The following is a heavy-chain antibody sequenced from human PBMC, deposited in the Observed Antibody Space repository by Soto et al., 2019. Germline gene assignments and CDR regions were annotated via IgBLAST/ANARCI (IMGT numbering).Heavy chain of an antibody. Sequence: PGGSLRLTCEASGFTFSSYAMSWVRQAPGKGLEWVSAISGSGGSTYYADSMKRRFTISRDKSKTTLYLQMNSLRAEDTAVYYCAKDGVIVVVTRFDYWGQGTLVTVSS. V-gene: IGHV3-23*01. D-gene: IGHD3-22*01. CDR3: AKDGVIVVVTRFDY. CDR2: ISGSGGST. CDR1: GFTFSSYA. J-gene: IGHJ4*02.